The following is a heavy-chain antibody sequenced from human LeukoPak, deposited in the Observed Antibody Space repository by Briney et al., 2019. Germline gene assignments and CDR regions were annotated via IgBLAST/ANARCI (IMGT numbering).Heavy chain of an antibody. J-gene: IGHJ4*02. CDR3: ARALVGVLRGNFDY. CDR2: ISPSGDIT. V-gene: IGHV3-23*01. Sequence: GGTLRLSCAASGFTFSNHGMNWVRQAPGKGLEWVSGISPSGDITYYADSVKGRFTMSRDNSNNTLYLQMSSLRAEDTALYYCARALVGVLRGNFDYWGQGTLVTVSS. CDR1: GFTFSNHG. D-gene: IGHD2-15*01.